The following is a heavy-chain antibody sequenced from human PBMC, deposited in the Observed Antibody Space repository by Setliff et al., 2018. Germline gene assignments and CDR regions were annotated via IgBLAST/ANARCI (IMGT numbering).Heavy chain of an antibody. D-gene: IGHD3-16*01. CDR3: VRNPLGPEASTPGGY. Sequence: AASVKVSCKASGGTFSSYAISWVRQAPGQGLEWMGGIIPILGIANYAQKFQGRVTMTGHASINTAYMELTSLTSEDTAVYYCVRNPLGPEASTPGGYWGQGTLVTVSS. CDR1: GGTFSSYA. J-gene: IGHJ4*02. CDR2: IIPILGIA. V-gene: IGHV1-69*10.